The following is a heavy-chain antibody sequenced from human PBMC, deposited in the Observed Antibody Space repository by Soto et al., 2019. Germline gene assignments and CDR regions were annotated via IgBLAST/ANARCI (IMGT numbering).Heavy chain of an antibody. Sequence: RRLSCAASGFSFIDYAINWVRQVPGRGLEYVAGIGGRGGNAFYADSMKGRFSISRDNSKNTVYLHMHNLRVDDSAMYYCAKARHSGDFAGSYDSWGQGTLVTVSS. D-gene: IGHD2-21*02. CDR2: IGGRGGNA. V-gene: IGHV3-23*01. CDR3: AKARHSGDFAGSYDS. CDR1: GFSFIDYA. J-gene: IGHJ5*02.